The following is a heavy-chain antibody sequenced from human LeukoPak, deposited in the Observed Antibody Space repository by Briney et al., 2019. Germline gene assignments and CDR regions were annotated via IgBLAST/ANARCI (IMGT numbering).Heavy chain of an antibody. V-gene: IGHV4-39*07. CDR3: ARGSIVVVA. CDR2: IYYSGST. J-gene: IGHJ5*02. CDR1: TDSLSSSGYY. Sequence: SETLSLTCTVSTDSLSSSGYYWGWIRQPPGKGLEWIGNIYYSGSTYYNPSLKSRVTISVDTSKNQFSLKLSSVTAADTAVYYCARGSIVVVAWGQGTLVTVSS. D-gene: IGHD2-21*01.